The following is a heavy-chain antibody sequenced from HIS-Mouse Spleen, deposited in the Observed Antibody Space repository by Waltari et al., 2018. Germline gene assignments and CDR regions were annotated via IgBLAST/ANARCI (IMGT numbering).Heavy chain of an antibody. J-gene: IGHJ4*02. CDR2: IWYDGSNK. Sequence: QVQLVESGGGVVQPGRSLRLSCAASVFPFSRYGMHWVRQAPGKGLEWVAVIWYDGSNKYYADSVKGRFTISRDNSKNTLYLQMNSLRAEDTAVYYCAKGGLMVYAIGDYWGQGTLVTVSS. V-gene: IGHV3-33*06. D-gene: IGHD2-8*01. CDR1: VFPFSRYG. CDR3: AKGGLMVYAIGDY.